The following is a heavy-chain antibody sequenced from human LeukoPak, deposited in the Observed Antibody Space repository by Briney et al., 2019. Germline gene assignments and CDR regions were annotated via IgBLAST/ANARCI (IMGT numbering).Heavy chain of an antibody. CDR2: IYPVDSDT. CDR3: ARVLAYSSSWYGDY. Sequence: GESLNISFKGSGYSFTTYWIGWVRQMPGKGLGWMGIIYPVDSDTRYSPSFQGQVTISADKSITTAYLQWSSLKASDTAMYYCARVLAYSSSWYGDYWGQGTLVTVSS. D-gene: IGHD6-13*01. V-gene: IGHV5-51*01. J-gene: IGHJ4*02. CDR1: GYSFTTYW.